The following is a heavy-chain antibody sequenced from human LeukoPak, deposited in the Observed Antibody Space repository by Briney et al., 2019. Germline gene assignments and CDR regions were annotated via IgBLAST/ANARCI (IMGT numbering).Heavy chain of an antibody. CDR3: ARVRIRGMITFGGVIAPIDY. J-gene: IGHJ4*02. CDR2: INHSGST. D-gene: IGHD3-16*02. Sequence: SETLSLTCAVYGGSFSGYYWSWIRQPPGEGLEWIGEINHSGSTNYNPSLKSRVTISVDTSKNQFSLKLSSVTAADTAVYYCARVRIRGMITFGGVIAPIDYWGQGTLVTVSS. CDR1: GGSFSGYY. V-gene: IGHV4-34*01.